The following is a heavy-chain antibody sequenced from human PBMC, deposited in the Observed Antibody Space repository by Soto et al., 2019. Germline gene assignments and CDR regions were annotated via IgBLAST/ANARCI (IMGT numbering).Heavy chain of an antibody. J-gene: IGHJ4*02. CDR3: ASQASGWYPDY. CDR2: IFDSGTT. CDR1: GGSISSGGYY. V-gene: IGHV4-31*03. D-gene: IGHD6-19*01. Sequence: QVQLQESGPGLVKPSQTLSLTCTVSGGSISSGGYYWSWLRQHPGKGLEWIGYIFDSGTTYYNPSLKXRXTXSXXLSKSQFSLRLTSVTATDTAVYYCASQASGWYPDYWGQGTLVTVSS.